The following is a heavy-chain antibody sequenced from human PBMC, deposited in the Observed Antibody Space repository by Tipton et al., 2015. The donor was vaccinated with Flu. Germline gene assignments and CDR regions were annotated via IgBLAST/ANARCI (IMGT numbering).Heavy chain of an antibody. Sequence: QLVQSGGGLVQPGGSLRLSCAVSGFTVSNNYIGWVRQAPGKGLEWVSVIYGGGTTDYADSVKGRFTISRDKSKNALYLQMSSLRAEDTAVYYCARGPQVPVWPYYYGMDVWGQGTTVTVSS. CDR1: GFTVSNNY. V-gene: IGHV3-53*01. J-gene: IGHJ6*02. CDR3: ARGPQVPVWPYYYGMDV. D-gene: IGHD2-2*01. CDR2: IYGGGTT.